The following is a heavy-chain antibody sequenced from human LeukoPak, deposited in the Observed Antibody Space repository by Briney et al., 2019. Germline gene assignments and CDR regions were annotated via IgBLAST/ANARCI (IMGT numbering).Heavy chain of an antibody. Sequence: GGSLRLSCAASGFTFSSYEMNWVRQAPGKGLERVSYTTSSGNTIYYADSVKGRFTISRDNAKNSLYLQMNSLRAEDTAVYYCARLTTMTTTGGPFDYWGQGTLVTVSS. CDR1: GFTFSSYE. D-gene: IGHD4-17*01. J-gene: IGHJ4*02. V-gene: IGHV3-48*03. CDR2: TTSSGNTI. CDR3: ARLTTMTTTGGPFDY.